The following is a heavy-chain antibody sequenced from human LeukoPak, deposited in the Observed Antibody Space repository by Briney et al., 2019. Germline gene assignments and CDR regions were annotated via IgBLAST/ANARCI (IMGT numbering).Heavy chain of an antibody. D-gene: IGHD6-13*01. J-gene: IGHJ4*02. Sequence: TSETLSLTCTVSGGSISSSSYYWGWIRQPPGKGLEWIGSIYYSGSTYYNPSLKSRVTISVDTSKNQFSLKLGSVTAADTAVYYCATGYSNAWVDYWGQGTLVTVSS. V-gene: IGHV4-39*01. CDR3: ATGYSNAWVDY. CDR1: GGSISSSSYY. CDR2: IYYSGST.